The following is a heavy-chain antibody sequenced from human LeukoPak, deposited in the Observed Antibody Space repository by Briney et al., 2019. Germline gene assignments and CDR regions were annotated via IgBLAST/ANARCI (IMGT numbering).Heavy chain of an antibody. CDR1: GGSISSSSYY. Sequence: SETLSLTCTVSGGSISSSSYYWGWIRQPPGKGLEWIGSIYYSGSTYYNPSLKSRVTISVDTSKNQFSLKLSSVTAADTAVYYCARPSIVGATEAFDIWGQGTMVTVSS. CDR2: IYYSGST. J-gene: IGHJ3*02. V-gene: IGHV4-39*01. D-gene: IGHD1-26*01. CDR3: ARPSIVGATEAFDI.